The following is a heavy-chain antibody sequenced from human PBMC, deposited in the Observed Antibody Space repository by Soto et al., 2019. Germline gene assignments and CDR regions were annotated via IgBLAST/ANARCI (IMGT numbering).Heavy chain of an antibody. D-gene: IGHD4-17*01. CDR2: IIPTYDRT. CDR3: ARDPTNDYGDDTFDY. J-gene: IGHJ4*02. V-gene: IGHV1-69*06. CDR1: GDAFKSYA. Sequence: QVLLLQSGSEVKKAGSSVKVSCKASGDAFKSYAIHWVRQAPGQGLEYMGRIIPTYDRTKYAQKFQGRLTLTADMYTSTVYMELSSLSSEDKAVYYCARDPTNDYGDDTFDYWGQGTKVIVSS.